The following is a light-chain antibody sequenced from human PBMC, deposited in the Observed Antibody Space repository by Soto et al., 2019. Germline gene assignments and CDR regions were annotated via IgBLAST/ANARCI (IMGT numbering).Light chain of an antibody. CDR1: SSDVGGYKY. V-gene: IGLV2-14*01. J-gene: IGLJ2*01. CDR2: EVS. CDR3: SSYTTRGTRV. Sequence: QSALTQPASVSGSPGQSITISCTGTSSDVGGYKYVSWYQQHPGKAPKVMIYEVSNRPSGVSNRFSGSKSDNTASLTISGLQAEDEADYYCSSYTTRGTRVFGGGTKLTVL.